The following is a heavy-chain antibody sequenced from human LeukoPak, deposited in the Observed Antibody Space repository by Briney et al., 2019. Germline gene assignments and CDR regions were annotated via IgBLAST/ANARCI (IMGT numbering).Heavy chain of an antibody. CDR1: GFTFSSYW. J-gene: IGHJ4*02. Sequence: GGSLRLSCTASGFTFSSYWIHWVRQAPGKGLVWVSRINSDGSSTTYADSVKGRFTISRDNAKSTLYLQMNSLRAEDTAVYYCAKRGPSGITGTFDYWGQGTLVTVSS. CDR2: INSDGSST. V-gene: IGHV3-74*01. D-gene: IGHD1-20*01. CDR3: AKRGPSGITGTFDY.